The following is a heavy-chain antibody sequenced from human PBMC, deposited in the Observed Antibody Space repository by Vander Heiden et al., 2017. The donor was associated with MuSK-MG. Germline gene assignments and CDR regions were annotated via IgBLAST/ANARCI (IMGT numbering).Heavy chain of an antibody. D-gene: IGHD1-26*01. J-gene: IGHJ3*02. CDR2: INHRGHT. CDR3: AREVPSGDDAFDI. CDR1: GGSFSAYY. Sequence: QVQLQQWGAGLLKPSETLSLTCAVYGGSFSAYYWTWIRQPPGKGLEWIGEINHRGHTNYNPPLKSRLTISVDTSKSQFSLKLSSVTAADTALYYCAREVPSGDDAFDIWGQGTMVSVSS. V-gene: IGHV4-34*01.